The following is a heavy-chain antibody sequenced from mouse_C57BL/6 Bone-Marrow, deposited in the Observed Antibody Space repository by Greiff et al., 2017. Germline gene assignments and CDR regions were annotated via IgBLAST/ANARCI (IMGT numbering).Heavy chain of an antibody. CDR2: IRSKSNNYAT. CDR3: VSPGFAY. V-gene: IGHV10-1*01. CDR1: GFSFNTYA. J-gene: IGHJ3*01. Sequence: EVKLVESGGGLVQPKGSLKLSCAASGFSFNTYAMNWVRQAPGKGLEWVARIRSKSNNYATYYADSVKDRFTISRDDSESMLYLQMSNLKTEDTAMYYCVSPGFAYWGQGTLVTVSA.